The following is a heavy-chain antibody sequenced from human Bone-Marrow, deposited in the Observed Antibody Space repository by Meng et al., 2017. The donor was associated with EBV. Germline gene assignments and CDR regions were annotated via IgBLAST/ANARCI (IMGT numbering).Heavy chain of an antibody. CDR3: ARRAASWFDP. J-gene: IGHJ5*02. CDR1: GESITTYTSY. V-gene: IGHV4-39*01. Sequence: QLQESDPGLVKPSETLSLTCTVSGESITTYTSYWGWIRQPPGKGLEWIGTIYHSGTTYYNPSLQSRVTISVDTSKNQFSLKMNSVTAADTAVYYCARRAASWFDPWGQGALVTVSS. CDR2: IYHSGTT. D-gene: IGHD5-18*01.